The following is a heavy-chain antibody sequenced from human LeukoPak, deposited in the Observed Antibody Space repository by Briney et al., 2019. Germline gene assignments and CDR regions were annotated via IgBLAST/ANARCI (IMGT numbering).Heavy chain of an antibody. J-gene: IGHJ5*02. CDR1: GGSISGYY. Sequence: SETLSLTCTVSGGSISGYYWSWIRQPPGKGLEWIGYIYYSGSTNYNPSLKSRVTISVDTSKNQFSLKLSSVTAADTAVYYCARDNGYSTWRGIDPWGQGTLVTVSS. CDR2: IYYSGST. D-gene: IGHD1-26*01. CDR3: ARDNGYSTWRGIDP. V-gene: IGHV4-59*12.